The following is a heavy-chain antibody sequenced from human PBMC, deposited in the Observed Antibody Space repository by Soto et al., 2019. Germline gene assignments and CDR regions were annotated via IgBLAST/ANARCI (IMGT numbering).Heavy chain of an antibody. J-gene: IGHJ6*01. V-gene: IGHV3-33*01. CDR3: VRWCYGWGSNYGVGV. D-gene: IGHD3-10*01. Sequence: QVQLVESGGGVVQPGRSLRLSCAASGFTFSSHGMHWVRQAPGKGLDWVAVICYDGSRIYYGESVEGRFTISRDNYKNELDLQVDGLRAEDTAVHYCVRWCYGWGSNYGVGVLGQGNPVT. CDR2: ICYDGSRI. CDR1: GFTFSSHG.